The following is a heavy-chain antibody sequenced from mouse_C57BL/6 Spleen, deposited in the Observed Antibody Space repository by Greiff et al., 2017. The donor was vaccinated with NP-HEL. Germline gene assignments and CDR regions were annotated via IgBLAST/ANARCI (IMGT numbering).Heavy chain of an antibody. CDR3: ARGGVVADYFDY. J-gene: IGHJ2*01. CDR1: GYTFTDYN. D-gene: IGHD1-1*01. CDR2: INPNNGGT. V-gene: IGHV1-22*01. Sequence: VQLQQSGPELVKPGASVKMSCKASGYTFTDYNMHWVKQSHGKSLEWIGYINPNNGGTSYNQKFKGKATLTVNKSSSTAYMELRSLTSEDSAVYYCARGGVVADYFDYWGKGTTLTVSS.